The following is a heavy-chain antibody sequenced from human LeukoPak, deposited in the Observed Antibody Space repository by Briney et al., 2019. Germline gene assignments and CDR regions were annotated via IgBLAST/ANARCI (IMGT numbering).Heavy chain of an antibody. Sequence: GGSLRLSCAASGFTFSSYWMSWVRQAPGKGLEWVANIKQDGSEKYYVDSVKGRFTISRDNAKNSLYLQMNSLRAEDTAVHYCARDPIYYYDSSGYPDYWGQGTLVTVSS. D-gene: IGHD3-22*01. J-gene: IGHJ4*02. CDR1: GFTFSSYW. CDR2: IKQDGSEK. V-gene: IGHV3-7*05. CDR3: ARDPIYYYDSSGYPDY.